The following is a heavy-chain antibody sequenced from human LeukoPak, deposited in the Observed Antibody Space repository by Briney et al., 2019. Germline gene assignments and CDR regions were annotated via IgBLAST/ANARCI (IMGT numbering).Heavy chain of an antibody. CDR3: AVASVATITNDFDY. Sequence: ASVKVSCKVSGYTLTELSMHWVRQAPGKGLEWMGCFDPEDGETIYAQKFQGRVTMTEDTSTDTAYMELSSLRSEDTAVYYCAVASVATITNDFDYWGQGTLVTVSS. CDR2: FDPEDGET. CDR1: GYTLTELS. D-gene: IGHD5-12*01. J-gene: IGHJ4*02. V-gene: IGHV1-24*01.